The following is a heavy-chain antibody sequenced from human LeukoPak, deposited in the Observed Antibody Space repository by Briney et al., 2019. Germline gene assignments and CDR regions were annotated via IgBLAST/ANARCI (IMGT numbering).Heavy chain of an antibody. CDR2: IYTSGST. V-gene: IGHV4-61*02. J-gene: IGHJ4*02. CDR1: GGSISSGSYY. D-gene: IGHD1/OR15-1a*01. Sequence: SETLSLTCTVSGGSISSGSYYWSWIRQPAGKGLEWIGRIYTSGSTNYNPSLKSRVTMSVDTSKNQFSLKLSSVTAADTAVYYCARDLRLEQYFDYWGQGTLVTVSS. CDR3: ARDLRLEQYFDY.